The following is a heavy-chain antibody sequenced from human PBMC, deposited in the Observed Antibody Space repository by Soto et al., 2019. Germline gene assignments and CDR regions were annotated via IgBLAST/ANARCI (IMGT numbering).Heavy chain of an antibody. Sequence: PSQTLSLTCAISGDSVSSNSAAWNWIRQSPSRGLEWLGRTYYRSKWYSVYAVSVKGRITIKPDTSKNQFSLQLNSVTPEDTAVYYCARDQRSTSHPFHGYNWFDPWGQGTLVTVSS. CDR2: TYYRSKWYS. V-gene: IGHV6-1*01. CDR1: GDSVSSNSAA. CDR3: ARDQRSTSHPFHGYNWFDP. D-gene: IGHD2-2*01. J-gene: IGHJ5*02.